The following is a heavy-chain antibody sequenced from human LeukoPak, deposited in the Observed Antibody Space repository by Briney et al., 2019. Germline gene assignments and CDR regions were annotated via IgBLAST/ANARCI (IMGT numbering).Heavy chain of an antibody. J-gene: IGHJ4*02. CDR2: ISYDGSNK. V-gene: IGHV3-30-3*01. Sequence: GRSLRLSCAASGFTFSSYAMHWVRQAPGKGLEWVAVISYDGSNKYYADSVKGRFTISRDNSKNTLYLQMNSLRAEDTAVYYCARDYSGSYLDYWGQGTLVTVSS. D-gene: IGHD1-26*01. CDR3: ARDYSGSYLDY. CDR1: GFTFSSYA.